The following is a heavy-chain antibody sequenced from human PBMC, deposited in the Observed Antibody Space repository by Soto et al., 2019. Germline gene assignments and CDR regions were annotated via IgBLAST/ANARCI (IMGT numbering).Heavy chain of an antibody. D-gene: IGHD2-2*02. J-gene: IGHJ4*02. Sequence: QVTLKESGPVLMKPTETLTLTCTVSGFSLSNARMGVSWIRQPPGKALEWLAHIFSNDEKSYSTSLKSRLTISKDTSKSQVVLTMTNMDPVDTATYYCARTIVVVPAAIVGHDYWGQGTLVTVSS. CDR3: ARTIVVVPAAIVGHDY. CDR2: IFSNDEK. V-gene: IGHV2-26*01. CDR1: GFSLSNARMG.